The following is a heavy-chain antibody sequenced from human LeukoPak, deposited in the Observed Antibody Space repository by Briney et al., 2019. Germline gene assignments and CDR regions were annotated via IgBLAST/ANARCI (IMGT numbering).Heavy chain of an antibody. CDR2: INPIFGTP. Sequence: EASVKVSFKASGGTFHSYAISWVRPAPGQGLEWMGRINPIFGTPNYAQKFQGRVTTTTDESTSTAYMELSSLRSKDTAVYYCASRTIYGGNGGPFDYWGQGTLVTVSS. J-gene: IGHJ4*02. CDR1: GGTFHSYA. CDR3: ASRTIYGGNGGPFDY. D-gene: IGHD4/OR15-4a*01. V-gene: IGHV1-69*05.